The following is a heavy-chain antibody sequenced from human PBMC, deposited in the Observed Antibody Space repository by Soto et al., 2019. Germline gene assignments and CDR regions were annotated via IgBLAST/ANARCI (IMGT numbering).Heavy chain of an antibody. V-gene: IGHV1-2*04. CDR1: GNTLTGYY. Sequence: GASVKVSCKASGNTLTGYYMQWGRQAPGQRPEWMGWINPNSGGTNYAQKFQGWVTMTRDTSISTAYMELSRLRSDDTAVYYCARDRAGVDELLWFGEPHYCMDVWGKGTTVTV. D-gene: IGHD3-10*01. CDR3: ARDRAGVDELLWFGEPHYCMDV. J-gene: IGHJ6*03. CDR2: INPNSGGT.